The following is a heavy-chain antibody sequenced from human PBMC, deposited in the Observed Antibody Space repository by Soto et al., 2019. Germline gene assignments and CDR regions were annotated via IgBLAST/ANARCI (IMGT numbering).Heavy chain of an antibody. V-gene: IGHV5-51*01. CDR3: ARLQAAAGDNDLTFDY. Sequence: GESLKISCKGSGYSFTSYWIGWVRQMPGKGLEWMGIIDPGDSDPRYSPSFQGQVTISADKSISTAYLQWSSLKASDTAMYYCARLQAAAGDNDLTFDYWGQGTLVTVSS. CDR1: GYSFTSYW. J-gene: IGHJ4*02. D-gene: IGHD6-13*01. CDR2: IDPGDSDP.